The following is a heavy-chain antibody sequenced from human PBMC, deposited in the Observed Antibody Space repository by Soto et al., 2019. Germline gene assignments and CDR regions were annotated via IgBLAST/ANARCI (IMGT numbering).Heavy chain of an antibody. Sequence: GGSLRLSCAVSGFTFNSYSMNWVRQAPGKGLEWVSSISSFSNYMYYTDSVKGRFTISRDNARNSLYLQMNSLRAEDTAVYYCARAGGYSRLSTNQRAYDMDVWGQGTTVTVSS. CDR3: ARAGGYSRLSTNQRAYDMDV. J-gene: IGHJ6*02. D-gene: IGHD6-13*01. CDR2: ISSFSNYM. CDR1: GFTFNSYS. V-gene: IGHV3-21*01.